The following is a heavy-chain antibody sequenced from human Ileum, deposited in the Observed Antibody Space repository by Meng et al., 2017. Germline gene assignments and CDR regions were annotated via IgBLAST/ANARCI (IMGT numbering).Heavy chain of an antibody. Sequence: QMQLQESGPGLVKPSGTLSLTCGVSGGPFSSGSWWGWVRQPPGKGLEWSGEIFHTGNTNYNPSLQSRVSLSIDKSKNQFSLKVISVTAADTAVYYCVNYCSGGKCSPNEKTQHWGQGTLVTVSS. CDR2: IFHTGNT. D-gene: IGHD2-15*01. V-gene: IGHV4-4*02. CDR3: VNYCSGGKCSPNEKTQH. CDR1: GGPFSSGSW. J-gene: IGHJ1*01.